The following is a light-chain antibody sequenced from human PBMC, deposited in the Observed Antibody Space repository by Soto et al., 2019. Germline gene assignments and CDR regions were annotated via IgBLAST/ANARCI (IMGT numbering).Light chain of an antibody. CDR2: NYN. Sequence: QSVLTQPPSASGTPGQRVTISCSGSSSNIGTNYVNWYQQLPGTTPKLLIYNYNQRPSGVPDRFSGSKSGTSASLAISGLQSEDEADYYCAAWDDSLNAVVFGGGTKVTVL. CDR3: AAWDDSLNAVV. CDR1: SSNIGTNY. J-gene: IGLJ2*01. V-gene: IGLV1-44*01.